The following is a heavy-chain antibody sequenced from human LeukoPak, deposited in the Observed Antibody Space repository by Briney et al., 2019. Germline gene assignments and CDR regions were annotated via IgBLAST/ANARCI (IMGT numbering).Heavy chain of an antibody. D-gene: IGHD2-2*01. V-gene: IGHV1-18*01. J-gene: IGHJ6*03. Sequence: LWASVKVSCKASGYTFTSYGISWVRQAPGQGLEWMVWISAYNGNTNYAQKLQGRVTMTTETSTSTAYMELRSLRSDDTAVYYCATSRSYYYYMDVWGKGTTVTVSS. CDR2: ISAYNGNT. CDR1: GYTFTSYG. CDR3: ATSRSYYYYMDV.